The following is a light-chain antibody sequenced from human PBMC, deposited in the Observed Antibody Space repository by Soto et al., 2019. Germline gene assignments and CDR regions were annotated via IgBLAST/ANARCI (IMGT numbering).Light chain of an antibody. Sequence: IVLTQSPATLSLSPGKRATLSCRASQNISNYLIWYQQKPGQAPRLLIYDVSNRATGIPARFSGSGSETDFTLTINRLEPEDFAVYYCQYYGNSRITFGQGTRLEIK. CDR1: QNISNY. CDR2: DVS. J-gene: IGKJ5*01. V-gene: IGKV3-11*01. CDR3: QYYGNSRIT.